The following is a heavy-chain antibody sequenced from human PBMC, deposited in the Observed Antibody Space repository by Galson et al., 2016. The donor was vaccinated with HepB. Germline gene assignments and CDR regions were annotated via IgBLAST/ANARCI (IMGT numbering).Heavy chain of an antibody. Sequence: SLRLSCAASGFTFGDYWMGWVRQAPGKGLEWVANIKQDGSEKYSADSVKGRVTILRDSAKYSLHLQMNSLRAEDTAVYYCTRDQGDASFGIVTYYHMDVWGKGTTVIVSS. V-gene: IGHV3-7*03. J-gene: IGHJ6*03. CDR2: IKQDGSEK. CDR1: GFTFGDYW. CDR3: TRDQGDASFGIVTYYHMDV. D-gene: IGHD2-2*01.